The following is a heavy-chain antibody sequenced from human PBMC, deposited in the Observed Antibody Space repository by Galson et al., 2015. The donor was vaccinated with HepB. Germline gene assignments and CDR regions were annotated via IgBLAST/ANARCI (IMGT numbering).Heavy chain of an antibody. V-gene: IGHV4-39*07. CDR3: ARFDDVGDACDI. CDR2: VYYTGGT. D-gene: IGHD3-10*01. Sequence: WGWIRQPPGKGLEWIATVYYTGGTYSNPSLKSRLTISLDTSKNQFSPKLTSVTAADTAVYYCARFDDVGDACDIWGQGTMVTVSS. J-gene: IGHJ3*02.